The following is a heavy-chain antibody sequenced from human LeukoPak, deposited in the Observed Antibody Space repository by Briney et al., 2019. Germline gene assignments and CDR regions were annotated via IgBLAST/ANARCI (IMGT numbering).Heavy chain of an antibody. CDR2: ISYDGSNK. Sequence: GGSLRLSCAASGFTFSSYAMHWVRQAPGKGLEWVAVISYDGSNKYYADSVKGRFTISRDNSKNTPYLQMNSLRAEDTAVYYCARDSSSSSAYYYYYYGMDAWGQGTTVTVSS. J-gene: IGHJ6*02. V-gene: IGHV3-30-3*01. CDR1: GFTFSSYA. CDR3: ARDSSSSSAYYYYYYGMDA. D-gene: IGHD6-6*01.